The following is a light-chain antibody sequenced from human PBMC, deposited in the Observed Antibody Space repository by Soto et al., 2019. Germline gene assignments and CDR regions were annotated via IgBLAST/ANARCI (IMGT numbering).Light chain of an antibody. CDR3: QQYGSSPYT. CDR1: QSVSSNF. Sequence: EIVLTQSPDTLSLSPGERATLSCRASQSVSSNFLAWYQQKPGQAPRLLIYDASSRATGIPDRFSGSGSGTDFTLIISRLEPEDFAVYYCQQYGSSPYTFGQGTKLEIK. CDR2: DAS. J-gene: IGKJ2*01. V-gene: IGKV3-20*01.